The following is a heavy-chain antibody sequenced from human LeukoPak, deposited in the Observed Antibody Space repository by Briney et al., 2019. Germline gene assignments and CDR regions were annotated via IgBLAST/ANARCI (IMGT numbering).Heavy chain of an antibody. CDR3: ARDPLGYCSSTSCLRYYYGMDV. J-gene: IGHJ6*02. CDR1: GGSFSGYY. V-gene: IGHV4-34*01. Sequence: SETLSLTCAVYGGSFSGYYWSWIRQPPGKGLEWIGEINHSGSTNYNPSLKSRVTISVDTSKNQFSLKLSSVTAADTAVYYCARDPLGYCSSTSCLRYYYGMDVWGQGTTVTVSS. D-gene: IGHD2-2*01. CDR2: INHSGST.